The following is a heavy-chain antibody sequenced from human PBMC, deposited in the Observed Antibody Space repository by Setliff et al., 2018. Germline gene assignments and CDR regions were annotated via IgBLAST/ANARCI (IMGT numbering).Heavy chain of an antibody. CDR2: LSYNGNA. CDR3: ARHTIAMSTIISYFDY. J-gene: IGHJ4*02. D-gene: IGHD3-10*01. Sequence: SETLSLTCTVSSGSISSDNYYWGWIRQPPGKGLEWIGTLSYNGNAYYTPSLKSRVTISIDTSKNQFSLKLSSVTAADTAVYYCARHTIAMSTIISYFDYWGQGTLVTAPQ. CDR1: SGSISSDNYY. V-gene: IGHV4-39*01.